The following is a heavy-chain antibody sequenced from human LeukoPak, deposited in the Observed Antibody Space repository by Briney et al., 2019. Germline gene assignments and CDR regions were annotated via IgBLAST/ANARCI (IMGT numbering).Heavy chain of an antibody. CDR3: ATRGYSGSYPSYFDY. V-gene: IGHV4-39*01. J-gene: IGHJ4*02. D-gene: IGHD1-26*01. CDR1: GGSISSSSYY. CDR2: IYYSGST. Sequence: PSETLSLTCAVSGGSISSSSYYWAWIRQPPGKGLEWIGSIYYSGSTYYNPSLRSRVTISVDTSKNQFSLKLSSVTAADTAVYYCATRGYSGSYPSYFDYWGQGTLVTVSS.